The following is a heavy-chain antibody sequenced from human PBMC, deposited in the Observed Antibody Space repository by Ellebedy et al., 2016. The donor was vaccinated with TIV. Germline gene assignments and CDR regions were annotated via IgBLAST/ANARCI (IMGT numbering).Heavy chain of an antibody. D-gene: IGHD3-16*02. V-gene: IGHV3-7*01. CDR1: GFTFSSYW. CDR3: ARTMVDYVWGSYRSGGMDV. Sequence: PGGSLRLSCAASGFTFSSYWMSWVRQAPGKGLEWVANIKQDGSEKYYVDSVKGRFTISRDNAKNSLYLQMNSLRAEDTAVYYCARTMVDYVWGSYRSGGMDVWGQGTTVTVSS. CDR2: IKQDGSEK. J-gene: IGHJ6*02.